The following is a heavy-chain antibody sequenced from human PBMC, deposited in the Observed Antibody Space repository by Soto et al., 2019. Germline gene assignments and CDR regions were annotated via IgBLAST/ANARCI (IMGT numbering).Heavy chain of an antibody. CDR3: ARADYNYYYGMDV. J-gene: IGHJ6*02. CDR2: IYYSGST. Sequence: PSETLSLTCTVSGAPLSRGNYYWSWIRQPPGKGLEWIGYIYYSGSTYYIPSLKSRVTMSVDTSKNQYSLNLSSVTAADTAVYYCARADYNYYYGMDVWGQGTTVT. V-gene: IGHV4-30-4*01. CDR1: GAPLSRGNYY.